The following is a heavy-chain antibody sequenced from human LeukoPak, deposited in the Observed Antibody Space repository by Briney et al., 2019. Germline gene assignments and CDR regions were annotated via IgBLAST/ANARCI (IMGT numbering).Heavy chain of an antibody. J-gene: IGHJ4*02. D-gene: IGHD6-19*01. V-gene: IGHV3-30*01. CDR1: GFTFSSYA. CDR3: ARGTAFVAYSSGAVPYFDY. Sequence: RGSLRLSCAASGFTFSSYAMHWVRQAPGKGLEWVAVISYDGSNKYYADSVEGRFTISRDNSKNTLYLQMNSLRAEDTAVYYCARGTAFVAYSSGAVPYFDYWGQGTLVTVSS. CDR2: ISYDGSNK.